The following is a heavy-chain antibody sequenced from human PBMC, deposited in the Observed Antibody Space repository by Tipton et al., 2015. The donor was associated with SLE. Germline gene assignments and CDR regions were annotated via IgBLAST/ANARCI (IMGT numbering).Heavy chain of an antibody. D-gene: IGHD5-18*01. J-gene: IGHJ4*02. CDR2: ISAYNGNT. CDR3: ARAQRYTYGDGYFDY. Sequence: QSGAEVKKPGASVKVSCKASGYTFTSYGISWVRQAPGQGLEWMGWISAYNGNTNYAQKLQGRVTMTTDTSTSTACMELRSLRSDDTAVYYCARAQRYTYGDGYFDYWGQGTLVTVSS. V-gene: IGHV1-18*01. CDR1: GYTFTSYG.